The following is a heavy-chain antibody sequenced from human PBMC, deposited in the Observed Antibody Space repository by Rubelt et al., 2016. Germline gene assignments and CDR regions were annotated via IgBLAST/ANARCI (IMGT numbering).Heavy chain of an antibody. D-gene: IGHD3-10*01. CDR1: GFTFDDYA. CDR3: AKDLESGGSGSHYYYYGMDV. CDR2: ISWNSGSI. V-gene: IGHV3-9*01. J-gene: IGHJ6*02. Sequence: ESGGGLVQPGRSLRLSCAASGFTFDDYAMHWVRQAPGKGLEWVSGISWNSGSIGYADSVKGRFTISRDNAKNSLYLQMNSLRAEDTALYYCAKDLESGGSGSHYYYYGMDVWGQGTTVTVSS.